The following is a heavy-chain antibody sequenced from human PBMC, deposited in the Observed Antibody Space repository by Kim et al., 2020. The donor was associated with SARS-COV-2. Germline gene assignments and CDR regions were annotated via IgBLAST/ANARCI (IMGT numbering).Heavy chain of an antibody. V-gene: IGHV3-30-3*01. Sequence: GGSLRLSCAASGFTFSSYAMHWVRQAPGKGLEWVAVISYDGSNKYYADSVKGRFTISRDNSKNTLYLQMNSLRAEDTAVYYCARDSVATLHDAFDIWGQGTMVTVSS. CDR3: ARDSVATLHDAFDI. CDR2: ISYDGSNK. D-gene: IGHD5-12*01. CDR1: GFTFSSYA. J-gene: IGHJ3*02.